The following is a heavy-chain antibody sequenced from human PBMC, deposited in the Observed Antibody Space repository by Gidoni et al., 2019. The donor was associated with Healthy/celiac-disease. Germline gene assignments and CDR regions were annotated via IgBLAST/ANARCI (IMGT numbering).Heavy chain of an antibody. Sequence: EVQLLESGGDLIQPGGSLSLSCAASGFTFSNYAMSWVRQAPGKGLEWVSTISGNGGLTFYADSVKGRFTISRDNSKNTLSLQMNSLRAEDTAVYYCAKDMVVGSAWFDPWGQGTLVTVSS. CDR1: GFTFSNYA. J-gene: IGHJ5*02. CDR3: AKDMVVGSAWFDP. CDR2: ISGNGGLT. D-gene: IGHD2-15*01. V-gene: IGHV3-23*01.